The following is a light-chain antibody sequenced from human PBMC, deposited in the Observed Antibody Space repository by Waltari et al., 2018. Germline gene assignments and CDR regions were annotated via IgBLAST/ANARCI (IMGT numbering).Light chain of an antibody. CDR3: QQYKSAPLT. V-gene: IGKV1-5*03. Sequence: DIQMTQSPSSLSASVGDRVIITCRASQGISNWLAWYQQKPGKGPKLLIYKASSLQSGVPSRCSGSGAGTDFTLTISSLQAEDFATYYCQQYKSAPLTCGGGTKVDIK. J-gene: IGKJ4*01. CDR1: QGISNW. CDR2: KAS.